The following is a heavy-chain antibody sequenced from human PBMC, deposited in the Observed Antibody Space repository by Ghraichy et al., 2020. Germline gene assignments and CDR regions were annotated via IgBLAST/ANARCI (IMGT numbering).Heavy chain of an antibody. D-gene: IGHD1-1*01. CDR1: GFSLTTSGVG. Sequence: TLVKPTQTLTLTCTFSGFSLTTSGVGLGWIRQPPGKALEWIASIYWNDEKRYRPFLRSRLTITKDISKNQVVLTMTNMDPVDTATYYCAHRRNWAFDYWGQGILLTVSS. J-gene: IGHJ4*02. CDR3: AHRRNWAFDY. CDR2: IYWNDEK. V-gene: IGHV2-5*01.